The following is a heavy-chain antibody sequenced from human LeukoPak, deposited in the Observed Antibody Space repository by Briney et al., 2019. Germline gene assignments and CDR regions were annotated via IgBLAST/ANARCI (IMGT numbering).Heavy chain of an antibody. CDR3: ARRGPYYYGSGSYVNYYYYYYMDV. CDR2: IYTSGST. CDR1: GGSISSGSYY. D-gene: IGHD3-10*01. J-gene: IGHJ6*03. V-gene: IGHV4-61*02. Sequence: SQTLSLTCTVSGGSISSGSYYWSWIRQPAGKGLEWIGRIYTSGSTNYNPSLKSRVTISVDTSKNQFSLKLSSVTAADTAVYYCARRGPYYYGSGSYVNYYYYYYMDVWGKGTTVTISS.